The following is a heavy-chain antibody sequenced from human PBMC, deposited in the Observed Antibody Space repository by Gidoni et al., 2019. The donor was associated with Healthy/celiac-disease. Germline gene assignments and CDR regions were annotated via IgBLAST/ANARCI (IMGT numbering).Heavy chain of an antibody. Sequence: EVQLVESGGGLIQPGGSLRLSCAASGFTVSSNYMSWVRQAPGKGLEWVSVIYSGGSTYYADSVKGRFTISRDNSKNTLYLQMNSLRAEDTAVYYCARGQCKYSSTLGYWGQGTLVTVSS. CDR3: ARGQCKYSSTLGY. J-gene: IGHJ4*02. CDR1: GFTVSSNY. V-gene: IGHV3-53*01. CDR2: IYSGGST. D-gene: IGHD6-13*01.